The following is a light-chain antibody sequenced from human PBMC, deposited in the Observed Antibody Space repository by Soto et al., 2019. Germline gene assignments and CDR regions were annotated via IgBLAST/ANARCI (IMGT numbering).Light chain of an antibody. CDR2: GAS. CDR1: QSVSSNY. CDR3: QLYDNSLYT. J-gene: IGKJ2*01. Sequence: EIVLTQSPGTLSLSPGERATLSCRASQSVSSNYLAWYQQKPGQAPRLLIYGASTRATGIPDRFSGSGSGTDVTLTISRLEPEDFAVYYCQLYDNSLYTFGQGTNLDIK. V-gene: IGKV3-20*01.